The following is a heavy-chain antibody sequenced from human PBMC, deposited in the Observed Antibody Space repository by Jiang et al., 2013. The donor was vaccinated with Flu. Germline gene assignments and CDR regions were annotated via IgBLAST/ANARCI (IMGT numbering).Heavy chain of an antibody. D-gene: IGHD2-15*01. CDR1: GGSFSGYY. V-gene: IGHV4-34*01. CDR3: ARGYCSGGNCYFSYDYNGMDV. CDR2: MNHSGST. J-gene: IGHJ6*02. Sequence: LLKPSETLSLTCGVYGGSFSGYYWTWVRQPPGKGLEWIGEMNHSGSTNYNPSLNSRVTISVDTSKKQVSLKVVSVTAADTAVYYCARGYCSGGNCYFSYDYNGMDVWGQGTTVTVSS.